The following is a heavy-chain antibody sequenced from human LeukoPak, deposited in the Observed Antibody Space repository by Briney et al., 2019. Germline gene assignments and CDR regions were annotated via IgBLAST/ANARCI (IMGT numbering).Heavy chain of an antibody. Sequence: PGGSLRLSCAASGFTFDDYGMSWVRQAPGKGLEWVSGINWNGGSTGYADSVKGRFTISRDNAKNSLYLQMNSLRAEDTAVYYCARDYRTYYYDSSGYYWSDETHFDYWGQGTLVTVSS. CDR3: ARDYRTYYYDSSGYYWSDETHFDY. V-gene: IGHV3-20*04. D-gene: IGHD3-22*01. J-gene: IGHJ4*02. CDR2: INWNGGST. CDR1: GFTFDDYG.